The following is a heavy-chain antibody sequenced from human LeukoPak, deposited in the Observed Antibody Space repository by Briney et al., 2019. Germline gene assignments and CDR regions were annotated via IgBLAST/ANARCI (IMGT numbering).Heavy chain of an antibody. CDR2: IIPSFGRA. Sequence: SVKVSCKSSGGTFSSYAISWVRQAPGRGLEWMGGIIPSFGRANYAQKFQDRVTINADESTSTAYMELSSLRSEDMAVYYCARGQYYYASGSSFLKRGVSAFDIWGQGTMVTVSS. J-gene: IGHJ3*02. CDR3: ARGQYYYASGSSFLKRGVSAFDI. D-gene: IGHD3-10*01. CDR1: GGTFSSYA. V-gene: IGHV1-69*01.